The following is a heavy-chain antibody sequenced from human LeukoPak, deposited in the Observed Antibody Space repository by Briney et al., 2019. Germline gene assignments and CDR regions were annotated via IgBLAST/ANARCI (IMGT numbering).Heavy chain of an antibody. J-gene: IGHJ4*02. V-gene: IGHV3-7*01. Sequence: GGSLRLSCAASGFTFSTYWMTWVRQAPGKGLEWVANIKQDGNEKYYVDSVKGRFAISRDNAKSSLFLQLAGLRAEDTAVYYCARGRDSGRYFDYWGQGTLVTVSS. CDR1: GFTFSTYW. CDR2: IKQDGNEK. CDR3: ARGRDSGRYFDY. D-gene: IGHD1-26*01.